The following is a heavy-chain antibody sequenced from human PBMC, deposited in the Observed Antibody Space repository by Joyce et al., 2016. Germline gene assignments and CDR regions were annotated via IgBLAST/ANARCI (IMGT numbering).Heavy chain of an antibody. CDR3: AKRGLTRLSGYSYYYMDV. CDR1: GFPFSIFA. J-gene: IGHJ6*03. Sequence: EVQLLESGGGLVQPGGSLRLSCAASGFPFSIFAMTWVRRFRGRSREWVSRISGSGATTYYADSVKGRFIFSRDNSKNILYLQMHSLRAEDTAVYYCAKRGLTRLSGYSYYYMDVWGKGTTVTVSS. D-gene: IGHD2-2*01. CDR2: ISGSGATT. V-gene: IGHV3-23*01.